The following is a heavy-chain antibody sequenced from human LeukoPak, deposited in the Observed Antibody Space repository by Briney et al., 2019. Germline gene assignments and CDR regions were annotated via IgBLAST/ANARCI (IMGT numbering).Heavy chain of an antibody. V-gene: IGHV3-48*04. CDR2: ISSSSSII. CDR1: GFTFSNYS. Sequence: GGSLRLSCAASGFTFSNYSMNWVRQAPGKGLDWVSYISSSSSIIYSADSVKGRFTISRDNAKNSLYLQMNSLRAEDTAVYYCAKGGSDVLLWFGELPKLNWFDPWGQGTLVTVSS. CDR3: AKGGSDVLLWFGELPKLNWFDP. J-gene: IGHJ5*02. D-gene: IGHD3-10*01.